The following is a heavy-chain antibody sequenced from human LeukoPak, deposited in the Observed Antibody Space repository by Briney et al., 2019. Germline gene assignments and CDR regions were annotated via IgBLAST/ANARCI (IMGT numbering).Heavy chain of an antibody. J-gene: IGHJ5*02. Sequence: SQTLSLTCAISGDSVYGGSAGWNWIRQSPSRGLEWLGRIYYRSKWYSDYAMSVKSRITINPDTSRNQFSLQLNSVTHDDTAVYYCTGGGLVRGLLHWFDLWGQGTLVTVSS. CDR1: GDSVYGGSAG. D-gene: IGHD3-10*01. CDR3: TGGGLVRGLLHWFDL. V-gene: IGHV6-1*01. CDR2: IYYRSKWYS.